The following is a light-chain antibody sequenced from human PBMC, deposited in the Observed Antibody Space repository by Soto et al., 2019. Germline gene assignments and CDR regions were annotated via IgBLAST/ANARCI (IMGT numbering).Light chain of an antibody. CDR2: EVS. V-gene: IGLV2-14*01. J-gene: IGLJ2*01. Sequence: QSALTQPASVSGSPGQSITISCTGTSSDVGGYDYVSWYQLHPGKAPKPMVFEVSNRPSGLSYRFSGSKSGNTASLTISGLQAEDEADYYCCSYAGSSTYVVFGGGTKLTVL. CDR3: CSYAGSSTYVV. CDR1: SSDVGGYDY.